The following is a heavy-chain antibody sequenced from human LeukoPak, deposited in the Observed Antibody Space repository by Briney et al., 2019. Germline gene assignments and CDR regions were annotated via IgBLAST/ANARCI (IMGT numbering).Heavy chain of an antibody. Sequence: ASAKVSCKASGGTFSSYAISWVRQAPGQGLEWMGGIIPIFGTANYAQKFQGRVTITADESTSTAYMELSSLRSEDTAVYYCARDSHRATYYDFWSGYFSDRYYYYGMDVWGQGTTVTVSS. CDR2: IIPIFGTA. CDR3: ARDSHRATYYDFWSGYFSDRYYYYGMDV. CDR1: GGTFSSYA. J-gene: IGHJ6*02. V-gene: IGHV1-69*13. D-gene: IGHD3-3*01.